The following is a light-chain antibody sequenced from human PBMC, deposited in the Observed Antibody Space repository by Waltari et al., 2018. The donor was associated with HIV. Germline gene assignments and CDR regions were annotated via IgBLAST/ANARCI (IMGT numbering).Light chain of an antibody. J-gene: IGKJ1*01. CDR1: QDVATW. V-gene: IGKV1-12*01. CDR2: AAS. CDR3: QQAYDFPPT. Sequence: IQMTQSPSSVSASVGDRVTITCRASQDVATWLAWTQQRPGEAPRLLIYAASALQTGVPSRFSGDGSETDFTLTISNLQPEDFATYYCQQAYDFPPTFGQGTKVE.